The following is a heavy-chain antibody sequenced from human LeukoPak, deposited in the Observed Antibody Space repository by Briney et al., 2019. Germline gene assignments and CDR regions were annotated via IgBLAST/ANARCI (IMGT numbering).Heavy chain of an antibody. D-gene: IGHD3-22*01. CDR1: GYTLTELS. CDR3: ARDPFIYDSSGFDY. J-gene: IGHJ4*02. Sequence: ASVKVSCKVSGYTLTELSMHWVRQAPGKGLEWMGGFDPEDGETIYAQKFQGRVTMTEDTSTDTAYMELSSLRSEDTAVYYCARDPFIYDSSGFDYWGQGTLVTVSS. V-gene: IGHV1-24*01. CDR2: FDPEDGET.